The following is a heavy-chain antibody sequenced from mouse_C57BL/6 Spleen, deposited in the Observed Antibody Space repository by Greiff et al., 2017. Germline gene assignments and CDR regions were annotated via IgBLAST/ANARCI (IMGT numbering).Heavy chain of an antibody. CDR3: ALLWLRRGYFDY. D-gene: IGHD2-2*01. CDR1: GYTFTSYW. CDR2: INPSNGGT. J-gene: IGHJ2*01. Sequence: QVQLQQPGTELVKPGASVKLSCKASGYTFTSYWMHWVKQRPGQGLEWIGNINPSNGGTNYNEKFKSKATLTVDTSSSTAYMQLSSLTSEDSAVYYCALLWLRRGYFDYWGQGTTLTVSS. V-gene: IGHV1-53*01.